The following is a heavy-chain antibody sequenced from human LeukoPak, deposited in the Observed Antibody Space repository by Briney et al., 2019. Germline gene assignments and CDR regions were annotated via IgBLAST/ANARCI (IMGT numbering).Heavy chain of an antibody. J-gene: IGHJ6*04. V-gene: IGHV1-69*06. CDR2: IIPIFGTA. CDR1: GGTFSSYA. Sequence: SEKVSCKASGGTFSSYAISWVRQAPGQGLEWMGGIIPIFGTANYAQKFQGRVTITADKSTSTAYMELSSLRSEDTAVYYCARGGTMVRGVIMGNYYGMDVWGKGTTVTVSS. D-gene: IGHD3-10*01. CDR3: ARGGTMVRGVIMGNYYGMDV.